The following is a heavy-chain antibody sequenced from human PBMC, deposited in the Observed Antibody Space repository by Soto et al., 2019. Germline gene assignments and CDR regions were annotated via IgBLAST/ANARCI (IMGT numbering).Heavy chain of an antibody. V-gene: IGHV3-66*01. Sequence: EVHLVESGGGLVQPGGSLRLSCAASGFTVSSNYMSWVRQAPGKGLEWVSVIYSGGSTYYSDSVKGRFSISRDNSKNTLYLQMNSLRAEDTAVYYCARSITFGGVPLWGQGTLVTVSS. D-gene: IGHD3-16*01. J-gene: IGHJ4*02. CDR2: IYSGGST. CDR3: ARSITFGGVPL. CDR1: GFTVSSNY.